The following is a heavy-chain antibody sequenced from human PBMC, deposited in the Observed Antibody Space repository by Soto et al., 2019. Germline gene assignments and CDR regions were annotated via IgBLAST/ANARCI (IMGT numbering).Heavy chain of an antibody. CDR1: GCSVSSGGYY. CDR2: IYYSGST. CDR3: ARGGSIVGAQSPYYGMDV. V-gene: IGHV4-61*08. J-gene: IGHJ6*02. D-gene: IGHD1-26*01. Sequence: SETLSLTCTLSGCSVSSGGYYWSWIRQPPGKGLEWIGYIYYSGSTNYNPSLKSRVTISVDTSKNQFSLKLSSVTAADTAVYYCARGGSIVGAQSPYYGMDVWGQGTTVTVSS.